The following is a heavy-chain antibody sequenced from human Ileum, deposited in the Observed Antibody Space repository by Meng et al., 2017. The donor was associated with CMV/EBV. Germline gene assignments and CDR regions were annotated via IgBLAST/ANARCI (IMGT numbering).Heavy chain of an antibody. CDR2: IGGTGGRTYS. V-gene: IGHV3-23*01. CDR1: AFTFSTYG. Sequence: GESLKISCAASAFTFSTYGMTWVRQAPGKGLEWVSAIGGTGGRTYSYYADSVKGRFTISRDNSKNTLYLQMNSLRAEDTAVYYCAKIQDYDNAWFDPWGQGNLVTVYS. CDR3: AKIQDYDNAWFDP. J-gene: IGHJ5*02. D-gene: IGHD3-22*01.